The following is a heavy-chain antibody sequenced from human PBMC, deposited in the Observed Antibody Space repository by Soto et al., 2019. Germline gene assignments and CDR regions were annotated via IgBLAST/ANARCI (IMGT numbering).Heavy chain of an antibody. CDR1: GDSISSGDYY. CDR3: ARAYLRYFDWFDY. J-gene: IGHJ4*02. D-gene: IGHD3-9*01. CDR2: VYTTGVT. V-gene: IGHV4-30-4*01. Sequence: QVQLQESGPGVVKPSQTLSLTCTVSGDSISSGDYYWSWIRQPPGKGLEWIGYVYTTGVTYYNPSLKSRLTMSVDTSKNQFSLRLSSVTVADTAVYYCARAYLRYFDWFDYWGQGTLATVSS.